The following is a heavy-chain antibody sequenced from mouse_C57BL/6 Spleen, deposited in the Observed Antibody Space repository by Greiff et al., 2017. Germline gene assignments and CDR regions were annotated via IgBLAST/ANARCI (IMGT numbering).Heavy chain of an antibody. CDR1: GYAFSSYW. CDR2: IYPGDGDT. Sequence: QVQLKQSGAELVKPGASVKISCKASGYAFSSYWMNWVKQRPGKGLEWIGQIYPGDGDTNYNGKFKGKATLTADKSSSTAYMQLSSLTSEDSAVYFCVYGSSFYAMDYWGQGTSVTVSS. J-gene: IGHJ4*01. CDR3: VYGSSFYAMDY. V-gene: IGHV1-80*01. D-gene: IGHD1-1*01.